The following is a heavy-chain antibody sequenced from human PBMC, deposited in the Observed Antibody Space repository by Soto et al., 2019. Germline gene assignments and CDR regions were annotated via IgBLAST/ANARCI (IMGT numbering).Heavy chain of an antibody. Sequence: EVQLLESGGDLVQPGGSLRLSCAASGFTFSRYAMSWVRHAPGQGLEWVSAISDSGSSTYYADSLKGRFTISRDKSNSTLYLQMNSLRAEDTAKYYCAKDLGAVPAPRGYYLNCWGPGTLVTVSS. CDR2: ISDSGSST. CDR1: GFTFSRYA. J-gene: IGHJ4*02. CDR3: AKDLGAVPAPRGYYLNC. D-gene: IGHD6-19*01. V-gene: IGHV3-23*01.